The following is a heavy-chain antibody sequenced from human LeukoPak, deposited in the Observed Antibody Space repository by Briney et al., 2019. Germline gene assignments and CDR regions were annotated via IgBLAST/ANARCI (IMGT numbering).Heavy chain of an antibody. J-gene: IGHJ5*02. Sequence: PETLSLTCTVSGGSINSYYWSWIRQPPGEEGEWIGYIYYTGSTNYNPSLKSRVTISLDTSKNQFSLILNSVTAADAAVYYCARYSDAYAGARWFDHWGQGILVTVSS. V-gene: IGHV4-59*13. CDR2: IYYTGST. CDR1: GGSINSYY. D-gene: IGHD3-3*01. CDR3: ARYSDAYAGARWFDH.